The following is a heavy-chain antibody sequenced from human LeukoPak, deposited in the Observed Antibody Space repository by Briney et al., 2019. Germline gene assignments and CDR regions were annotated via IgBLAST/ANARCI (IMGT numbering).Heavy chain of an antibody. D-gene: IGHD6-6*01. CDR2: ISYDGSNK. J-gene: IGHJ4*02. CDR3: ARSRRPYYFDY. V-gene: IGHV3-30-3*01. Sequence: GGSLRRSCAASGFTFSSYAMHWVRQAPGKGLEWVAVISYDGSNKYYADSVKGRFTISRDNSKNTLYLQMNSLRAEDTAVYYCARSRRPYYFDYWGQGTLVTVSS. CDR1: GFTFSSYA.